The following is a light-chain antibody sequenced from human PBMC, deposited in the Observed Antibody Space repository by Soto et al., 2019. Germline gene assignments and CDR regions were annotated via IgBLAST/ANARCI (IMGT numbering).Light chain of an antibody. J-gene: IGLJ2*01. Sequence: QSALTQPPSVSGSPGQSVTISCTGTSSDVGGYNFVFCYQHHPATDPILLIYDVSQRPSGVPNRFSGSRSANTASLTISGLEADDEADYYCYSYAGRYTLVFGGGTKLTVL. CDR1: SSDVGGYNF. CDR2: DVS. V-gene: IGLV2-11*01. CDR3: YSYAGRYTLV.